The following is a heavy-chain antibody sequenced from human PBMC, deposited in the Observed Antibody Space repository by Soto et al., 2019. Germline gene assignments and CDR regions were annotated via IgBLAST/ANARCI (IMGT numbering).Heavy chain of an antibody. CDR3: ASLGPLGATPLDY. Sequence: SETLSLTCTVSGGSISSYYWSWIRQPPGKGLEWIGEIYYSGNTNYNPSLKSRVTISLDKSKSQFFLHLKSVTAADTAVYYCASLGPLGATPLDYWGHGTLVTVSS. V-gene: IGHV4-59*12. CDR1: GGSISSYY. CDR2: IYYSGNT. J-gene: IGHJ4*01. D-gene: IGHD1-26*01.